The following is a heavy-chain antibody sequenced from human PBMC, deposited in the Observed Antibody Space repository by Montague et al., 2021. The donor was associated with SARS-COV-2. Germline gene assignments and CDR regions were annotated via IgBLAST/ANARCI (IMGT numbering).Heavy chain of an antibody. CDR2: VYYSRGT. CDR3: GRGISHWWGVGY. J-gene: IGHJ4*02. CDR1: GVSISSSNYY. D-gene: IGHD2-15*01. V-gene: IGHV4-39*01. Sequence: SETLSLTCSVSGVSISSSNYYWGWVRQPPGKGLEWIGSVYYSRGTNYNPPRESRVTISVDTSKNQFSLRLSSATAADTAVYYCGRGISHWWGVGYWGQGILVTVSS.